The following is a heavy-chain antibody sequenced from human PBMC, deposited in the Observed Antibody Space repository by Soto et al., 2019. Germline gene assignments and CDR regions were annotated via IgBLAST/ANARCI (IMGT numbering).Heavy chain of an antibody. CDR3: PKDLRPLDY. J-gene: IGHJ4*02. Sequence: PGVSLRLSCAASGFTFSSYAMSWVRQAPGKGLEWVSAISGSGGSTYYADSVKGRFTISRDNSKNTRYLQMNSLRAEDTAVYYCPKDLRPLDYWGQGTLVTVSS. D-gene: IGHD4-17*01. V-gene: IGHV3-23*01. CDR2: ISGSGGST. CDR1: GFTFSSYA.